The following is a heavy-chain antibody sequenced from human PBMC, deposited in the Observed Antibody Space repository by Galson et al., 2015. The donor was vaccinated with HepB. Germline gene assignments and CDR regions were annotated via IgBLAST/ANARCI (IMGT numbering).Heavy chain of an antibody. CDR3: VTSVVVAGRRLDP. CDR1: GYTFSSYG. CDR2: ISAYNGNI. Sequence: SVKVSCKASGYTFSSYGITWVRQARGQGLEWMGGISAYNGNIDYAQKLQGRVTMTTDAFTTTAYMELRSLRFDDTAVYYCVTSVVVAGRRLDPWGQGTLVAVSS. J-gene: IGHJ5*02. V-gene: IGHV1-18*01. D-gene: IGHD6-19*01.